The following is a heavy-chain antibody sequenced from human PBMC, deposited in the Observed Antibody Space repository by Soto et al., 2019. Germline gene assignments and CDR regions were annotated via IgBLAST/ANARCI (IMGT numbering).Heavy chain of an antibody. CDR3: AKVPYYDFLSGPRYFDL. J-gene: IGHJ2*01. CDR1: GFTFSSYA. Sequence: EVQLLESGGGLVQPGGSLRLSCAASGFTFSSYAMSWVRQAPGKGLEWVSAISGSGGSTYYADSVKGRFTISRDNSRNTLYLQMNSLRAEDTAVYYCAKVPYYDFLSGPRYFDLWGRGTLVTVSS. D-gene: IGHD3-3*01. V-gene: IGHV3-23*01. CDR2: ISGSGGST.